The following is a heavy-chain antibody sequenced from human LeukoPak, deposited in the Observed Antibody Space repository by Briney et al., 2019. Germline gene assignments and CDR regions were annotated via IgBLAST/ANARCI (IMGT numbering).Heavy chain of an antibody. CDR1: GGSINTYY. J-gene: IGHJ3*02. CDR2: IYYSGST. Sequence: SETLSLTCTVSGGSINTYYWSWIRQPPGKGLEWIGYIYYSGSTNYNPSLKSRVTISVDTSKNQFSLKLSSVTAADTAVYYCARGRQEYYYDSSGYPYDAFDIWGQGTMVTVSS. V-gene: IGHV4-59*01. CDR3: ARGRQEYYYDSSGYPYDAFDI. D-gene: IGHD3-22*01.